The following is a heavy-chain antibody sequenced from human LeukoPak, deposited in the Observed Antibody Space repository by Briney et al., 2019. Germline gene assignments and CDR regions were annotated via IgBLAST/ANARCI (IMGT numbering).Heavy chain of an antibody. Sequence: PGMSLRLSCAASGFTFSSYAMHWVRQAPGKGLEWVAVISYDGRNRYYADSVKGRFTISRDNAKNTVYLQMNSLRAEDTAVYYCAGLLYGSGGYFDYWGQGALVTVSS. CDR2: ISYDGRNR. V-gene: IGHV3-30*14. CDR3: AGLLYGSGGYFDY. CDR1: GFTFSSYA. D-gene: IGHD3-10*01. J-gene: IGHJ4*02.